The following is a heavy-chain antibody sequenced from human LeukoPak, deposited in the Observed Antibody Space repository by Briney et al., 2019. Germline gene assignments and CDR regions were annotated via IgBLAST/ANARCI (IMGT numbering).Heavy chain of an antibody. V-gene: IGHV4-59*08. CDR2: IYYSGST. Sequence: SETLSLTCTVSGGSISSYYWSWIRQPPGKGLEWIGYIYYSGSTNYNPSLKSRVTISVDTSKNQFSLKLSSVTAADTAVYYCARRSPSYAFDIWGQGTMVTVSS. D-gene: IGHD6-6*01. J-gene: IGHJ3*02. CDR1: GGSISSYY. CDR3: ARRSPSYAFDI.